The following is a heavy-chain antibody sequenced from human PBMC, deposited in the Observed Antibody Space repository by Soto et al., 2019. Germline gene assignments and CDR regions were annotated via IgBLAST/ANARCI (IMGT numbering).Heavy chain of an antibody. CDR1: GGSISSGGYY. Sequence: QVQLQEAGPGLVKPSQTLSLTCTVSGGSISSGGYYWSWIRQHPGKGLEWIGYIYYSGNTYYNPSLKSRVTISIDTSKNQFSLKLSSVTAPDPAVYYCARVNPIVVVTDYWGQGTLVTVSS. V-gene: IGHV4-31*03. CDR2: IYYSGNT. D-gene: IGHD2-21*02. J-gene: IGHJ4*02. CDR3: ARVNPIVVVTDY.